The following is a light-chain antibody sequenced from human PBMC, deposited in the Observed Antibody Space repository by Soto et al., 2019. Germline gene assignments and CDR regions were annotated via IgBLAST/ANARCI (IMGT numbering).Light chain of an antibody. Sequence: EIVMTQSPATLSVSPGERATLSCRASQSVSSNLAWYQQKPGQAPRLLIYGASTRATGIPARFSGSGSGTEFTLTISSLQSEDFAVFYCQQYDNWPITFGQETRLEMK. V-gene: IGKV3-15*01. CDR1: QSVSSN. CDR3: QQYDNWPIT. J-gene: IGKJ5*01. CDR2: GAS.